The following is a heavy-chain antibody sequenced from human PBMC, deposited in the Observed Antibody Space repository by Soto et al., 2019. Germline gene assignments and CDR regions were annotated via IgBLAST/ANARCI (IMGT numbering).Heavy chain of an antibody. Sequence: QVQLQESGPGLVKPSETLSLTCTVSGGSISSYYWSWIRQPPGKGLEWVGYIYYSGSTNYNPSLTSRVTISLDTSKDQFSLKLSSVTAADTAVYYCARGEERGAMPSGYWGQGALVTVSS. CDR1: GGSISSYY. V-gene: IGHV4-59*01. D-gene: IGHD3-16*01. J-gene: IGHJ4*02. CDR2: IYYSGST. CDR3: ARGEERGAMPSGY.